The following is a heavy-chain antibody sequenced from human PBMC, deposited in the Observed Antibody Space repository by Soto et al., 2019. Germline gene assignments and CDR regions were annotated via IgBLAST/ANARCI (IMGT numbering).Heavy chain of an antibody. J-gene: IGHJ1*01. CDR2: VSHEEGST. CDR1: AFSNYA. CDR3: AREVWLYGYNAPLYS. Sequence: PXGSLGLNFGASAFSNYAIHGVGQAPGKGLAWVGIVSHEEGSTYTADSVQGHFSISRGTSNSTVYLHMTSMRPEDSGLYYCAREVWLYGYNAPLYSWGQGSLVTVAS. V-gene: IGHV3-30*03. D-gene: IGHD5-12*01.